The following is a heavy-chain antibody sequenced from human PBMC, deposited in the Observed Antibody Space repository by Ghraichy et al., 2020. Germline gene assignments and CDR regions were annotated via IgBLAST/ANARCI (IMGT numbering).Heavy chain of an antibody. CDR3: VTGKSSTSGGYFDY. CDR2: IDTDGSST. J-gene: IGHJ4*02. CDR1: TFTFSSHW. Sequence: GGSLRLSCAVSTFTFSSHWMHWVRQAPGKGLVWVSRIDTDGSSTTYADSVKGRFTISRDNAKNTLHLQMSSLRAEDTAVYYCVTGKSSTSGGYFDYWGQGTLVTVSS. V-gene: IGHV3-74*01. D-gene: IGHD3-16*01.